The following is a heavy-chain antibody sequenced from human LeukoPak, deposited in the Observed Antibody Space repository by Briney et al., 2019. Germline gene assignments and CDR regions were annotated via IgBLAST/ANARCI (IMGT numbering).Heavy chain of an antibody. D-gene: IGHD5-12*01. CDR1: GGSISSYY. CDR3: ARPRFWFPPDPRYSGYDRGEGDWFDP. CDR2: IYYSGST. J-gene: IGHJ5*02. V-gene: IGHV4-59*08. Sequence: SETLSLTCTVSGGSISSYYWSWIRQPPGKGLEWIGYIYYSGSTNYNPSLKSRVTISVDTSKNQFSLKLSSVTAADTAVYYCARPRFWFPPDPRYSGYDRGEGDWFDPWGQGTLVTVSS.